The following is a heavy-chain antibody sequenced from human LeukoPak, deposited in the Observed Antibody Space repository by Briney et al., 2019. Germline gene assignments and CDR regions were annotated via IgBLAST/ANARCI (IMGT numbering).Heavy chain of an antibody. Sequence: QSGGSLRLSCAASGFTFSSFWMHWVRQAPGKGLVWVSRINTDGSVTTYADSVKGRFTISRDNAKNTLYLQMNSLRAEDAAVYYCAREAIKDYWGQGTLVTVSS. CDR3: AREAIKDY. J-gene: IGHJ4*02. CDR2: INTDGSVT. V-gene: IGHV3-74*01. CDR1: GFTFSSFW.